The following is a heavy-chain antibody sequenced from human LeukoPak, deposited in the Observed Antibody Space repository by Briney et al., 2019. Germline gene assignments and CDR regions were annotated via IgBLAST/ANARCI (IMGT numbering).Heavy chain of an antibody. V-gene: IGHV4-59*01. D-gene: IGHD2-2*01. J-gene: IGHJ3*02. Sequence: SETLSLTCTVSGGSISSYYWSWIRQPPGKGLEWIGYIYYSGSTNYNPSLKSRVTISVDTSKNQFSLKLSSVTAADTAVYYCARVLPAAMGEAFDIWGQGTMVTVSS. CDR1: GGSISSYY. CDR2: IYYSGST. CDR3: ARVLPAAMGEAFDI.